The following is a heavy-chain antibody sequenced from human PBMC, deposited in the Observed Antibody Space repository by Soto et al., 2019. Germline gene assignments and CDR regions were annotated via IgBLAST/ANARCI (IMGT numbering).Heavy chain of an antibody. J-gene: IGHJ4*02. Sequence: QIHLVQSGAEVKKPGASVKVSFKGSGYGFTTYGITWVRQAPGQGLEWIAWISANNGNTNYAQKLQGRVTVTRDTSTSTAYMELRSLRSDDTAVYYCARGRYGDYWGQGALVTVS. V-gene: IGHV1-18*01. CDR2: ISANNGNT. D-gene: IGHD1-1*01. CDR1: GYGFTTYG. CDR3: ARGRYGDY.